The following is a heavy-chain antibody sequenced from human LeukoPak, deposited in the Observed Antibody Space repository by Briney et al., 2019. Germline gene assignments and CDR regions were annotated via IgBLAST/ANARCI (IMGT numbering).Heavy chain of an antibody. V-gene: IGHV3-48*03. CDR3: AKDPKWGARV. J-gene: IGHJ4*02. D-gene: IGHD7-27*01. CDR2: ISSSGSTI. Sequence: GGSLRLSCAASGFTFSSYEMDWVRQAPGKGLEWVSYISSSGSTIYYADSVKGRFTISRDNSKNTLYLQMNSLRAEDTAVYYCAKDPKWGARVWGQGTLVTVSS. CDR1: GFTFSSYE.